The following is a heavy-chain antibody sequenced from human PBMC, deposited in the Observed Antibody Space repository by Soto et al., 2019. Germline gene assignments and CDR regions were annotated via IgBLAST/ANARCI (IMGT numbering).Heavy chain of an antibody. CDR2: INPNSGGT. D-gene: IGHD2-15*01. J-gene: IGHJ6*02. Sequence: GGSVKVSFKASSYTFTGYYMHWVRQAPGQGLEWMGWINPNSGGTNYAQKFQGRVTMTRDTSISTAYMELSRLRSDDTAVYYCARVVVAATLSYYYYGMDVWGQGTTVTVSS. CDR3: ARVVVAATLSYYYYGMDV. V-gene: IGHV1-2*02. CDR1: SYTFTGYY.